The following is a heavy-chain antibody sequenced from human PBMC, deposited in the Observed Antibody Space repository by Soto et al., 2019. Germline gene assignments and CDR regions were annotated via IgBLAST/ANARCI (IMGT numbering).Heavy chain of an antibody. V-gene: IGHV1-3*04. CDR1: GYTFTSYA. Sequence: ASVKVSCKASGYTFTSYAIHWVSQAPGQGLECMGWINTGKGSTKYSQRFQGRVTITRDTSASTAYMELSSLRSEDTAVYYCARLDYGDFGAFDVWGQGTMVTVSS. D-gene: IGHD4-17*01. J-gene: IGHJ3*01. CDR3: ARLDYGDFGAFDV. CDR2: INTGKGST.